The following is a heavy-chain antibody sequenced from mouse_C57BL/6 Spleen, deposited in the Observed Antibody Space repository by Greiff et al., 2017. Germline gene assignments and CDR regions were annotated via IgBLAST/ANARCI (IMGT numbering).Heavy chain of an antibody. CDR1: GYAFTNYL. CDR3: AREDYYGSSPLDY. D-gene: IGHD1-1*01. Sequence: VKVVESGAELVRPGTSVKVSCKASGYAFTNYLIEWVKQRPGQGLEWIGVINPGSGGTNYNEKFKGKATLTADKSSSTAYMQLSSLTSEDSAVYFCAREDYYGSSPLDYWGQGTTLTVSS. CDR2: INPGSGGT. J-gene: IGHJ2*01. V-gene: IGHV1-54*01.